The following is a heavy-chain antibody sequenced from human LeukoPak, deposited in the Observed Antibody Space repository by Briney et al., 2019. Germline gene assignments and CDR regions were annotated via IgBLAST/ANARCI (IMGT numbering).Heavy chain of an antibody. CDR1: GFSFSDSW. CDR3: ARGHGWFDP. Sequence: GGSLRLSCAASGFSFSDSWMTWVRQAPGKGLEWVANIEQYGSEKNYVDSVKGRFTISRDNAKNSLYLQMNILRAEDTAVYYRARGHGWFDPWGQGTLVTVSS. J-gene: IGHJ5*02. CDR2: IEQYGSEK. V-gene: IGHV3-7*05.